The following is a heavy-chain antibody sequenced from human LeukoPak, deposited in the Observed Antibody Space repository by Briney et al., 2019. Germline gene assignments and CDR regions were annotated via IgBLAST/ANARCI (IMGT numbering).Heavy chain of an antibody. CDR1: GYTFTSYY. V-gene: IGHV1-46*01. CDR2: ISPSSGST. Sequence: ASVKVSCKASGYTFTSYYIHWVRQAPGQGLEWMGIISPSSGSTNYAQKFQGRVTMTRDTSTSTVYMELSSLRSEDTAVYYCARGSLRFLEWLLPENYYYYYGMDVWGQGTTVTVSS. J-gene: IGHJ6*02. D-gene: IGHD3-3*01. CDR3: ARGSLRFLEWLLPENYYYYYGMDV.